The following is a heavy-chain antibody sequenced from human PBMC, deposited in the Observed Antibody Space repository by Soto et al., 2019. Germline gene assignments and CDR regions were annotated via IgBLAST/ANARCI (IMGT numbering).Heavy chain of an antibody. V-gene: IGHV4-34*01. D-gene: IGHD3-10*01. CDR1: GGSFSGYY. CDR2: INHSGST. Sequence: QVQLQQWGAGLLKPSETLSLTCAVYGGSFSGYYWSWIRQPPGKGLEWIGEINHSGSTNYNPSLKGGVTISVDASKNQFSLKLSSVTAADTAVYYCARHYGSGSSYYYYYMDVWGKGATVTVSS. J-gene: IGHJ6*03. CDR3: ARHYGSGSSYYYYYMDV.